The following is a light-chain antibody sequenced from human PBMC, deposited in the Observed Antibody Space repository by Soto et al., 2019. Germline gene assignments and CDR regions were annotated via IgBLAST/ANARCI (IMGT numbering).Light chain of an antibody. J-gene: IGLJ1*01. CDR2: EGS. Sequence: QSALTQPASVSGSPGQSITISCTGTSSDVGLYNYVSWYQQHPGKAPKLIIYEGSKRPSGVSNRFSGSKSGNTASLSVSGLQAEEEADYYCGSYTSGSSYVFGTGTKVTVL. CDR3: GSYTSGSSYV. CDR1: SSDVGLYNY. V-gene: IGLV2-14*01.